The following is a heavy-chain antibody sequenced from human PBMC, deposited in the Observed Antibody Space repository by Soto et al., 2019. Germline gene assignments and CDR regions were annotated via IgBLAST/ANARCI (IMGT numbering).Heavy chain of an antibody. V-gene: IGHV4-59*12. CDR3: ARQTDIVVVPAAPPGAFDM. J-gene: IGHJ3*02. CDR2: IYYSGST. D-gene: IGHD2-2*01. CDR1: GGSISRYY. Sequence: SETLSLTCTVSGGSISRYYWSWIRLPLGKGMEWIGYIYYSGSTNYNPSLKSRVTISVDTSKNQFSLKLSSVTAADTAVYYCARQTDIVVVPAAPPGAFDMWGQGTMVTVSS.